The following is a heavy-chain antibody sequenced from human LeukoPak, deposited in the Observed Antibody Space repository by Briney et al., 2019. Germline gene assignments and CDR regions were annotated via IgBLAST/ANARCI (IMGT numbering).Heavy chain of an antibody. CDR1: GGTFSSYA. Sequence: SVKVSCKASGGTFSSYAISWVRQAPGQGLKWMGGIIPIFGTANYAQKFQGRVTITTDESTSTAYMELSSLRSEDTAVYYCARSLRPGVRGGNVFDYWGQGTLVTVSS. CDR3: ARSLRPGVRGGNVFDY. D-gene: IGHD4-23*01. CDR2: IIPIFGTA. J-gene: IGHJ4*02. V-gene: IGHV1-69*05.